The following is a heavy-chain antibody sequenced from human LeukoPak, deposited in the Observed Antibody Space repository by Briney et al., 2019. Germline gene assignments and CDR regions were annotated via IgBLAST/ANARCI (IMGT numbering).Heavy chain of an antibody. Sequence: GGSLRLSCAASGFTVSNKYMTWVRQAPGKGLEWVSLIYSDGRTYYADSVKGRFTISRDNAKNSLYLQMNSLRAEDTAVYYCAELGITMIGGVWGKGTTVTVSS. J-gene: IGHJ6*04. CDR3: AELGITMIGGV. D-gene: IGHD3-10*02. V-gene: IGHV3-53*01. CDR2: IYSDGRT. CDR1: GFTVSNKY.